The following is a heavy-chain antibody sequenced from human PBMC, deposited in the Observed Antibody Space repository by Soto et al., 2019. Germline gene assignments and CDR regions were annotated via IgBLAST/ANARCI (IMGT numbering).Heavy chain of an antibody. D-gene: IGHD2-21*02. Sequence: ASVKGSCEASGYTFTSYYMHWVRQAPGQGLEWMGIINPSGGSTSYAQKFQGRVTMTRDTSTSTVYMELSSLRSEDTAVYYCARADGYCGGDCYPGNWFDPWGQGTLVTVSS. CDR3: ARADGYCGGDCYPGNWFDP. J-gene: IGHJ5*02. CDR2: INPSGGST. CDR1: GYTFTSYY. V-gene: IGHV1-46*01.